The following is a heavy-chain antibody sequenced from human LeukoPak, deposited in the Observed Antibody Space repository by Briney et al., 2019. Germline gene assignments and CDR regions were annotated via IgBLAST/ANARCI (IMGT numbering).Heavy chain of an antibody. CDR1: GFTFSSYW. Sequence: GGSLRLSCAASGFTFSSYWMSWVRQAPGKGLEWVAVISYDGSNKYYADSVKGRFTISRDNSKNTLYLQMNSLRAEDTAVYYCANPFARGTDYWGQGTLVTVSS. V-gene: IGHV3-30*18. CDR3: ANPFARGTDY. D-gene: IGHD1-14*01. CDR2: ISYDGSNK. J-gene: IGHJ4*02.